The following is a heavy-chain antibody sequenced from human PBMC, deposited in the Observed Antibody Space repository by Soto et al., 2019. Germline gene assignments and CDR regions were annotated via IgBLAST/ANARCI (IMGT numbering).Heavy chain of an antibody. J-gene: IGHJ6*03. CDR1: GYAFTSHD. D-gene: IGHD1-26*01. V-gene: IGHV1-8*01. CDR2: MNPNSGNT. CDR3: ARPTSFHYYYYMDV. Sequence: ASVKVSCKASGYAFTSHDINWVRQATGQGLEWMGWMNPNSGNTGYAQKFQGRVTMTRNTSISTAYMELSSLRSEDTAVYYCARPTSFHYYYYMDVWGKGTTVTVSS.